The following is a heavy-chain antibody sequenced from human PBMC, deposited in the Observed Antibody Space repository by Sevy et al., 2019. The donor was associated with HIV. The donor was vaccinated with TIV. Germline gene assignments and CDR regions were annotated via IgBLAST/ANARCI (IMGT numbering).Heavy chain of an antibody. Sequence: SETLSLTYTVSGGSIRNYFWSWIRQPPGKGLEWIGYIYYSGSTNYNPSLKTRLTISLDTSKNQFSLNLSSVTTADTAVYYCARESIGAVGDFDYWGQGTLVTVSS. J-gene: IGHJ4*02. CDR1: GGSIRNYF. CDR2: IYYSGST. V-gene: IGHV4-59*01. CDR3: ARESIGAVGDFDY. D-gene: IGHD6-13*01.